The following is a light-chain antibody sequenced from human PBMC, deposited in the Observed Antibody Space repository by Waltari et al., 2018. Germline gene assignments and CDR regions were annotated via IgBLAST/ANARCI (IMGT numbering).Light chain of an antibody. J-gene: IGKJ1*01. V-gene: IGKV1-12*01. CDR2: TAS. CDR1: QGISSW. CDR3: QQYNSAPWT. Sequence: DIQMTQSPSSLSASVGDRVTITCRASQGISSWLAWYQQKQGKAPNLLIYTASSLQSGVPSRFSGSGSGTDFTLTISTLQPEDFATYYCQQYNSAPWTFGQGTKVEIK.